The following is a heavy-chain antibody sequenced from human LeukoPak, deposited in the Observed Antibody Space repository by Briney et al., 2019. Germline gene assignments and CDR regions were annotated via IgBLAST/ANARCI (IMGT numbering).Heavy chain of an antibody. CDR3: ARMFSSWFDP. D-gene: IGHD2/OR15-2a*01. V-gene: IGHV1-18*01. CDR2: ISAYNGNT. CDR1: GYTFTNYG. J-gene: IGHJ5*02. Sequence: ASVKVSCKASGYTFTNYGITWVRQAPGQGLEWMGWISAYNGNTNYPQKLQGRVTMTTDTSTSTAYMELRSLRSDDTAVYYCARMFSSWFDPWGQGTLVTVSS.